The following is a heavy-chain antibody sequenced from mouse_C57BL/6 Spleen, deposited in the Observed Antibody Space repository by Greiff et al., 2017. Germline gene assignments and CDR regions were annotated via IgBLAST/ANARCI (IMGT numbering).Heavy chain of an antibody. J-gene: IGHJ4*01. Sequence: EVKLVESEGGLVQPGSSMKLSCTASGFTFSDYYMAWVRQVPEKGLEWVANINYDGSSTYYLDSLKSRFIISRDNAKNILYLQMSSLKSEDTATYYCARPNWDYAMDYWGQGTSVTVSS. D-gene: IGHD4-1*01. CDR1: GFTFSDYY. V-gene: IGHV5-16*01. CDR3: ARPNWDYAMDY. CDR2: INYDGSST.